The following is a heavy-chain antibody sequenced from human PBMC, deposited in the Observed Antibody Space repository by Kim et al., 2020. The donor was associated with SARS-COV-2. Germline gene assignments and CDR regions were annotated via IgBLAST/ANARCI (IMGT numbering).Heavy chain of an antibody. J-gene: IGHJ4*02. V-gene: IGHV3-30-3*01. CDR1: GFTFSSYA. CDR2: ISYDGSNK. D-gene: IGHD6-25*01. CDR3: ARDRGRLPKFEIY. Sequence: GGSLRLSCAASGFTFSSYAMHWVRQAPGKGLEWVAVISYDGSNKYYADSVKGRFTISRDNSKNTLYLQMNSLRAEDTAVYYCARDRGRLPKFEIYWGQGTLVTVSS.